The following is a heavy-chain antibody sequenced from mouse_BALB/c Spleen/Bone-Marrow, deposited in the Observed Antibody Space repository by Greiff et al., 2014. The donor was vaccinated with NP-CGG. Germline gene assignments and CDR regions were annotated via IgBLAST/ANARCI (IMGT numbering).Heavy chain of an antibody. J-gene: IGHJ4*01. Sequence: EVQRVESGGGLVKPAGSLKLSCAASGFTFSSYAMSWVRQTPEKRLEWVATISSGGSYTYYPDSVKGRFTISRDNAKNTLYLQMSSLRSEDTAMYYCARRGYGNYVGYAMDYWGQGTSVTVSS. CDR2: ISSGGSYT. CDR1: GFTFSSYA. V-gene: IGHV5-9-3*01. CDR3: ARRGYGNYVGYAMDY. D-gene: IGHD2-10*02.